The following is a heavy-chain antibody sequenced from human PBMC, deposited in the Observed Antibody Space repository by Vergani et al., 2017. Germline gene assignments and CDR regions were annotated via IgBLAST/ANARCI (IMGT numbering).Heavy chain of an antibody. V-gene: IGHV3-73*02. D-gene: IGHD3-3*01. J-gene: IGHJ6*04. CDR1: GFTFSGCA. CDR3: YYDCWAGYESGDF. CDR2: IRDKTYNYAT. Sequence: EVQLVESGGGLVQPGGSLTLSCAASGFTFSGCAMHWVRQTSGKGLEWIGRIRDKTYNYATAYAVSVKGSFIISRDDSKKTAYLQIIRLTIEDTAVYYCYYDCWAGYESGDFWVKGTTVTVSS.